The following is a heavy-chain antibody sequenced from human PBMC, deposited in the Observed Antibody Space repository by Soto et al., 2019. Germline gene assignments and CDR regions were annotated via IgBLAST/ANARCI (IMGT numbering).Heavy chain of an antibody. CDR1: GYTFTSYA. CDR3: ERVDRDTAMVYFDY. V-gene: IGHV1-3*01. CDR2: INAGNGNT. Sequence: ASVKVSWKASGYTFTSYAMHWVRQAPGQRLEWMGWINAGNGNTKYSQKFQGRVTITRDTSASTAYMELSSLRSEDTAVYYCERVDRDTAMVYFDYWGHGTLVPVPP. J-gene: IGHJ4*01. D-gene: IGHD5-18*01.